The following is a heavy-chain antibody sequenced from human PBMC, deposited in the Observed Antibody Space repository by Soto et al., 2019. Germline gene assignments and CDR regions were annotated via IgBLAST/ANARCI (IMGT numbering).Heavy chain of an antibody. D-gene: IGHD3-10*01. CDR3: AIDASGSTFDY. J-gene: IGHJ4*02. CDR1: GFTFSRCA. V-gene: IGHV3-30-3*01. CDR2: IAYDGSNK. Sequence: QVQLVESGGGMVQPGRSLRLSCAASGFTFSRCAMHWVRQAPGKGLEWVARIAYDGSNKYYADSVKGRFTMSRDNSKNTLYLQMNSLRAEDTAVDYCAIDASGSTFDYWGQGTLVTVSS.